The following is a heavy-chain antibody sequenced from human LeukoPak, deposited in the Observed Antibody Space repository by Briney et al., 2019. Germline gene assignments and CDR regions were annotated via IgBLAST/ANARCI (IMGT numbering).Heavy chain of an antibody. CDR1: GYTFTGYY. V-gene: IGHV1-2*02. Sequence: ASVKVSCKASGYTFTGYYMHWVRQAPGQGREWMGWINPNSGGTNYAQKFQGRVTMTRDTSISTAYMELSRLRSDDTAVYYCARHLPYSSGWDPEDYWGQGTLVTVSS. CDR3: ARHLPYSSGWDPEDY. J-gene: IGHJ4*02. D-gene: IGHD6-19*01. CDR2: INPNSGGT.